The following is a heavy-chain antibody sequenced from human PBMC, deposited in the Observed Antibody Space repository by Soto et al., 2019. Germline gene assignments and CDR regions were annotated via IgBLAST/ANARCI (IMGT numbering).Heavy chain of an antibody. V-gene: IGHV1-69*05. CDR1: GGTFSSYA. D-gene: IGHD2-8*01. CDR2: IIPIFGTA. J-gene: IGHJ6*02. Sequence: SVKVSCKASGGTFSSYAISWVRQAPGQGLEWMGGIIPIFGTANYAQKFQGRVTMTRNTSISTAYMELSSLRSEDTAVYYCARGRYCTNGVCQYYYGMDVWRQGTTVTVS. CDR3: ARGRYCTNGVCQYYYGMDV.